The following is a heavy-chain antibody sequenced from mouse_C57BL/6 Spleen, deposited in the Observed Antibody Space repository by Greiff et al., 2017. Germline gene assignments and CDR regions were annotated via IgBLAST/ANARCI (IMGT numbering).Heavy chain of an antibody. J-gene: IGHJ1*03. D-gene: IGHD1-1*01. CDR1: GFTFSNYW. CDR2: ISLKSDNYAT. Sequence: EVKVEESGGGLVQPGGSMKLSCVASGFTFSNYWMNWVRQSPEKGLEWVAQISLKSDNYATPYAVSVKGRFTISRDDSTSSFYLQMNNLRDEDTGIYYCTGEGTTVVYWYFDVWGTGTTVTVSS. V-gene: IGHV6-3*01. CDR3: TGEGTTVVYWYFDV.